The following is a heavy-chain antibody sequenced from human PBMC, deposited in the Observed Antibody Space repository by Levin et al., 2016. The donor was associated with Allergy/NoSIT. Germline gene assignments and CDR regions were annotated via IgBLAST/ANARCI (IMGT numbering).Heavy chain of an antibody. D-gene: IGHD3-22*01. Sequence: VRQAPGKGLEWVSAISGSGGSTYYADSVKGRFTISRDNSKNTLYLQMNSLRAEDTAVYYCAKDSAYDSSGYYLHYYYYYMDVWGKGTTVTVSS. J-gene: IGHJ6*03. CDR3: AKDSAYDSSGYYLHYYYYYMDV. V-gene: IGHV3-23*01. CDR2: ISGSGGST.